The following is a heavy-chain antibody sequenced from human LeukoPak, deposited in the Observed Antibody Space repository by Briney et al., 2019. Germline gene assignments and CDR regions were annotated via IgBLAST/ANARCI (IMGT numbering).Heavy chain of an antibody. CDR2: INPSGGST. J-gene: IGHJ4*02. CDR1: GYTFTSYY. D-gene: IGHD5-24*01. CDR3: ARELGWLLRTPPILREDY. Sequence: WASVKVTCKASGYTFTSYYMHWVRQAPGQGLEWMGIINPSGGSTSYAQKFQGRVTMTRDTSTSTVYMELSSLRSEDTAVYYCARELGWLLRTPPILREDYCGQGTLVTVSS. V-gene: IGHV1-46*01.